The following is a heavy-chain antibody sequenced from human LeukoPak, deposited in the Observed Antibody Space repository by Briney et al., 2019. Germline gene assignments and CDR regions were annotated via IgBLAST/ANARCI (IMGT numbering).Heavy chain of an antibody. CDR2: ISAYNGNT. CDR3: ARGLTGRFGELSAY. CDR1: GYTFTSYG. V-gene: IGHV1-18*01. D-gene: IGHD3-10*01. Sequence: ASVKVSCEASGYTFTSYGISWVRQAPGQGLEWMGWISAYNGNTNYAQKLQGRVTMTTDTSTSTAYMELRSLRSDDTAVYYCARGLTGRFGELSAYWGQGTLVTVSS. J-gene: IGHJ4*02.